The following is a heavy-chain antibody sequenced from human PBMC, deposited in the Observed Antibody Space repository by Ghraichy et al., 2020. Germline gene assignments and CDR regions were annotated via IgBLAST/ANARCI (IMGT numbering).Heavy chain of an antibody. Sequence: GESLNISCEASGLAFSPYAMSWVRQAPGKGLEWVSTLSSGGDIISYADSVKGRFTISRDNSKNTLYLQMNSLRADDTAVYYCARRYSYGYSDCWGQGTLVTVSS. CDR3: ARRYSYGYSDC. CDR1: GLAFSPYA. V-gene: IGHV3-23*01. CDR2: LSSGGDII. D-gene: IGHD5-18*01. J-gene: IGHJ4*02.